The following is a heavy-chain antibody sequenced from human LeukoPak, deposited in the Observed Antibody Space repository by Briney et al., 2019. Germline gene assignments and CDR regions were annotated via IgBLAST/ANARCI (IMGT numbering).Heavy chain of an antibody. CDR1: GGSISSGSYY. D-gene: IGHD1-14*01. J-gene: IGHJ6*02. Sequence: SQTLSLTCTVSGGSISSGSYYWRWIRQPAGKGLEWIVRIYTSGSTNYNPSLKSRVTISVDTSKNQFSLKLSSVTAADTAVYYCARQYRPDPFDYYYGMDVWGQGTTVTVSS. CDR2: IYTSGST. V-gene: IGHV4-61*02. CDR3: ARQYRPDPFDYYYGMDV.